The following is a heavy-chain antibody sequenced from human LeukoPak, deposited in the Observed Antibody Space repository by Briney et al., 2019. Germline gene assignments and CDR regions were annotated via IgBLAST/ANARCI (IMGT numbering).Heavy chain of an antibody. CDR2: ISGSGGST. Sequence: PGGSLRLSCAASGFTFSNYAMSWVRQAPGKGREWVSGISGSGGSTYYADSVKGRFTISRDNSKNTLYLQINSLRPEDTAVYYCAKARFLEWLLYAPYFDYWGQGTLVTVSS. CDR1: GFTFSNYA. D-gene: IGHD3-3*01. J-gene: IGHJ4*02. CDR3: AKARFLEWLLYAPYFDY. V-gene: IGHV3-23*01.